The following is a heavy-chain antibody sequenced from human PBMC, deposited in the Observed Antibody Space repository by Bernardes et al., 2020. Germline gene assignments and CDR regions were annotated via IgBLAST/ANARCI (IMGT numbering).Heavy chain of an antibody. V-gene: IGHV4-59*01. Sequence: SETLSLTCTVSGGSIRSYYWSWIRQPPGKGLEWIGYIYYSGSTNYNPSLKSRVTISVDTSKNQFSLKLSSVTAADTAVYYCARDRGIWGQGTLVTVSS. CDR3: ARDRGI. J-gene: IGHJ4*02. CDR2: IYYSGST. D-gene: IGHD3-10*01. CDR1: GGSIRSYY.